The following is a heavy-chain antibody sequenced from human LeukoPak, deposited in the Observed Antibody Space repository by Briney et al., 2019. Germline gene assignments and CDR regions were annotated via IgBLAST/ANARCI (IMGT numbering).Heavy chain of an antibody. CDR3: ARRRYYDGSGYLE. CDR2: LYYSGRT. J-gene: IGHJ1*01. V-gene: IGHV4-39*01. D-gene: IGHD3-22*01. Sequence: KPSETLSLTCSVSGDSISRSDSYWDWIRQPPGKGLEWIGTLYYSGRTYYSPSLKSRVTMSVDTSKNQFSLNLRIVTAAYTAVYYCARRRYYDGSGYLEWGQGTLLSVSS. CDR1: GDSISRSDSY.